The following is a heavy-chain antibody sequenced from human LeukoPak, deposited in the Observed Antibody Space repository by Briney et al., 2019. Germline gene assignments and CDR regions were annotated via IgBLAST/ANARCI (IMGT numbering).Heavy chain of an antibody. Sequence: SETLSLTCTVSGGPISSYYWSWIRQPAGKGLEWIGRIYTSGSTNYNPSLKSRVTMSVDTSKNQFSLKLSSVTAADTAVYYCARTSSGSYYGIDFDYWGQGTLVTVSS. J-gene: IGHJ4*02. CDR2: IYTSGST. CDR3: ARTSSGSYYGIDFDY. V-gene: IGHV4-4*07. D-gene: IGHD1-26*01. CDR1: GGPISSYY.